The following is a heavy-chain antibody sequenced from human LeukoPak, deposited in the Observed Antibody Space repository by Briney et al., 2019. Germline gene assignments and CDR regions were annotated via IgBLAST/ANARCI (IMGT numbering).Heavy chain of an antibody. D-gene: IGHD3-10*01. CDR1: GFTFNGSA. Sequence: PGGSLRLSCAASGFTFNGSALHWVRQASGKGLEWVGRIRSTANGYATAYAASVKGRFTISRDDSKNTAYLQMDSLKTEDTAVYYCTGNYYGSGSYADFDYWGQGTLVTVSS. CDR2: IRSTANGYAT. J-gene: IGHJ4*02. CDR3: TGNYYGSGSYADFDY. V-gene: IGHV3-73*01.